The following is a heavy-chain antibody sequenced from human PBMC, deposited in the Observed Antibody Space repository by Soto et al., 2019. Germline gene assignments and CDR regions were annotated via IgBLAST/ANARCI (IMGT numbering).Heavy chain of an antibody. CDR3: ARGPYCCSTSCYRPYYVMDF. CDR1: GYTSTSYG. J-gene: IGHJ6*02. V-gene: IGHV1-18*01. D-gene: IGHD2-2*01. Sequence: ASVKVSCKASGYTSTSYGISWVRQAPGQGLEWMGWISAYNGNTNYAQKLQGRVTMTTDTSTSTAYMELRSLRSDDTAVYYCARGPYCCSTSCYRPYYVMDFWGQGTTVTVSS. CDR2: ISAYNGNT.